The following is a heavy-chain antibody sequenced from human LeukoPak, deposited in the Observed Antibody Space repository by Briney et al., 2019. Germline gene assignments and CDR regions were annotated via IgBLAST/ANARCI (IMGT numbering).Heavy chain of an antibody. Sequence: ASVKVSCRASGYTFTSYGISWVRQAPGQGLEWMGWISAYNGNTNYAQKLQSRVTMTTDTSTSTAYMELRSLRSDDTAVYYCARGPHGAARPEPFDYWGQGTLVTVSS. J-gene: IGHJ4*02. CDR1: GYTFTSYG. CDR2: ISAYNGNT. D-gene: IGHD6-6*01. CDR3: ARGPHGAARPEPFDY. V-gene: IGHV1-18*01.